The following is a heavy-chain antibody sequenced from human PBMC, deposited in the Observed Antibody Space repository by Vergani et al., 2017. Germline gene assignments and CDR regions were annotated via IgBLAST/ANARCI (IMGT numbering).Heavy chain of an antibody. J-gene: IGHJ4*02. CDR2: TYSSGST. D-gene: IGHD4-23*01. V-gene: IGHV4-39*01. CDR1: GESISSTSSY. CDR3: AHSGPKVATPSFDH. Sequence: QLQLRESGPGLMKPSETLSLTCTVFGESISSTSSYWGWIRQTPGKELEWIGSTYSSGSTYYNPSLESRITISVATSKNQISLTLTSVTAADTALYYCAHSGPKVATPSFDHWGQGILVTVSS.